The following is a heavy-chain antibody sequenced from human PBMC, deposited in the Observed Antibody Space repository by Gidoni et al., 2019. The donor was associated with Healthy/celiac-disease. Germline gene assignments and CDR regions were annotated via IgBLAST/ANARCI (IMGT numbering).Heavy chain of an antibody. V-gene: IGHV3-23*01. J-gene: IGHJ5*02. Sequence: EVQLLESGGGLVQPGVSLRLSCAASGFTFSSDALSWVRPAPGKGLEWVSAISGSGGSTYYADSVKGRFTISRDNSKNTLYLQMNSLRAEDTAVYYCAKDYVVVVVAATPFNWFDPWGQGTLVTVSS. CDR3: AKDYVVVVVAATPFNWFDP. CDR2: ISGSGGST. D-gene: IGHD2-15*01. CDR1: GFTFSSDA.